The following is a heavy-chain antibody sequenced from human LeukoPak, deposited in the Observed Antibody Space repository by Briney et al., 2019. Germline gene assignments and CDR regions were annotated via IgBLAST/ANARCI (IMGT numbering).Heavy chain of an antibody. Sequence: PSETLSLTCAVYGGSFSGYYWSWIRQPPGKGLEWIGEINHSGSTNYNPSLKGRVTISVDTSKNQFSLKLSSVTAADTAVYYCARPFSGSHGDYWGQGTLVTVSS. V-gene: IGHV4-34*01. J-gene: IGHJ4*02. D-gene: IGHD6-13*01. CDR2: INHSGST. CDR1: GGSFSGYY. CDR3: ARPFSGSHGDY.